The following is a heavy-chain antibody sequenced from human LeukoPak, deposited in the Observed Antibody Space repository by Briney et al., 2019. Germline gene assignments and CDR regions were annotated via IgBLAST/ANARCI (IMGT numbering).Heavy chain of an antibody. CDR1: GFTFSSYW. D-gene: IGHD6-6*01. CDR3: VREGAYSTSSPAGD. Sequence: GGSLRLSCAASGFTFSSYWMSWVRQAPGKRLEWVANINQDGSEKYYVDSVKGRFIISRDNARNSLFLQMNILTAEDTAIYYCVREGAYSTSSPAGDWGQGTLVSVSS. J-gene: IGHJ4*02. CDR2: INQDGSEK. V-gene: IGHV3-7*01.